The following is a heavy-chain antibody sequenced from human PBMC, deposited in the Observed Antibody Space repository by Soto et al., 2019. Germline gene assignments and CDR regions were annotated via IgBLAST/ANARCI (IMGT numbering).Heavy chain of an antibody. CDR2: IFPIDSDT. CDR1: GYTFTRNW. V-gene: IGHV5-51*01. CDR3: ATPGGRDFNAFDV. Sequence: PGESLKISCKGSGYTFTRNWIGWVRQMPGKGLGWMGIIFPIDSDTRYSPSSQGQVTISADNSISTAYLQCSSLKASDTAIYYCATPGGRDFNAFDVWGQGTMVTVSS. J-gene: IGHJ3*01. D-gene: IGHD2-21*02.